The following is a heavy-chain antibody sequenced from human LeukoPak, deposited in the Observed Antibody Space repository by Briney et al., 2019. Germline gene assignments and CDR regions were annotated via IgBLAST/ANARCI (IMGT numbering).Heavy chain of an antibody. D-gene: IGHD3-9*01. Sequence: GGSLRLSCAASGFTFSSYAMSWVRQAPGKGLEWVSAISGSGGSTYYADSVKGRFTISRDNSKNALYLQMNSLRAEDTAVYYCAKDRRYDILTGYPDYWGQGTLVTVSS. V-gene: IGHV3-23*01. CDR1: GFTFSSYA. CDR2: ISGSGGST. CDR3: AKDRRYDILTGYPDY. J-gene: IGHJ4*02.